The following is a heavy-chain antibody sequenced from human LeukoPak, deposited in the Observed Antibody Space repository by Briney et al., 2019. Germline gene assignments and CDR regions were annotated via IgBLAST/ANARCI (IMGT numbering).Heavy chain of an antibody. CDR1: GVSINDFY. V-gene: IGHV4-59*01. CDR2: IYYDGST. D-gene: IGHD3-10*01. Sequence: SETLSLTCTVSGVSINDFYWTWIRQSPGNGLEWIGYIYYDGSTDYNPSLKSRVTMSIDTSRSQFSLKLNSVTAADTAVYYCTKVGLSGLFDYWGQGALVTVSS. CDR3: TKVGLSGLFDY. J-gene: IGHJ4*02.